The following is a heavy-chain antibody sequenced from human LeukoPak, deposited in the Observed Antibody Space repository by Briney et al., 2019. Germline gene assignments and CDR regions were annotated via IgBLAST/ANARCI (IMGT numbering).Heavy chain of an antibody. CDR2: ISGSGGST. J-gene: IGHJ4*02. V-gene: IGHV3-23*01. Sequence: GGSLRLSCVASGFTFSSYGMSWVRQAPGKGLEWVSAISGSGGSTYYADSVKGRFTISRDNSKNTLYLQMNSLRAEDTAVYYCAKDVGARFAYWGQGTLVTVSS. D-gene: IGHD1-26*01. CDR3: AKDVGARFAY. CDR1: GFTFSSYG.